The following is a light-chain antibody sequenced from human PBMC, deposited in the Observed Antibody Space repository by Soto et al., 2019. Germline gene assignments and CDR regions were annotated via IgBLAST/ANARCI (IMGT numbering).Light chain of an antibody. CDR1: QSISSSY. CDR3: HQYNHWLTWT. CDR2: SAS. Sequence: EIVLTQSPGTLSLSPGKRATLSCRASQSISSSYLAWYQQRPGQAPRLLIYSASTRATGIPARFSGSGSGTEFTLTISSLQSEDFAVYYCHQYNHWLTWTFGQGTKVDIK. J-gene: IGKJ1*01. V-gene: IGKV3-15*01.